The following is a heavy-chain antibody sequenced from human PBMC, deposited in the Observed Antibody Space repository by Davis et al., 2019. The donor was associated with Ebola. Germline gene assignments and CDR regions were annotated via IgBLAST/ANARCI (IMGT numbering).Heavy chain of an antibody. CDR3: ASRATGSGSYYNENYFDY. CDR2: IIPILGIA. Sequence: AASVKVSCKASGGTFSSYAISWVRQAPGQGLEWMGRIIPILGIANYAQKFQGRVTITADKSTSTAYMELSSLRSEDTAVYYCASRATGSGSYYNENYFDYWGQGTLVTVSS. V-gene: IGHV1-69*04. CDR1: GGTFSSYA. D-gene: IGHD3-10*01. J-gene: IGHJ4*02.